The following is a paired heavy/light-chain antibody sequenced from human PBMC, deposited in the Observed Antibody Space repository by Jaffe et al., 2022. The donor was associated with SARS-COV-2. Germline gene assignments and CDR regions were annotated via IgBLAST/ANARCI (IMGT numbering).Heavy chain of an antibody. CDR2: ISSSGSTI. J-gene: IGHJ2*01. V-gene: IGHV3-11*01. D-gene: IGHD1-26*01. CDR1: GFTFSDYY. CDR3: ARDALSRWDERYFDL. Sequence: QVQLVESGGGLVKPGGSLRLSCAASGFTFSDYYMSWIRQAPGKGLEWVSYISSSGSTIYYADSVKGRFTISRDNAKNSLYLQMNSLRAEDTAVYYCARDALSRWDERYFDLWGRGTLVTVSS.
Light chain of an antibody. CDR1: QSVSSN. CDR2: GAS. V-gene: IGKV3-15*01. Sequence: EIVMTQSPATLSVSPGERATLSCRASQSVSSNLAWYQQKPGQAPRLLIYGASTRATGIPARFSGSGSGTEFTLTISSLQSEDFAVYYCQQYNNWPPPAFGQGTKVEIK. CDR3: QQYNNWPPPA. J-gene: IGKJ1*01.